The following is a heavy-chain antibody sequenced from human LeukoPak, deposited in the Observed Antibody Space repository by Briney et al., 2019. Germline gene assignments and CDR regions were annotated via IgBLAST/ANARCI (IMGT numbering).Heavy chain of an antibody. CDR3: ARTTPDTSGWPG. D-gene: IGHD6-19*01. J-gene: IGHJ4*02. CDR2: INHSGST. CDR1: GGSFSTYY. V-gene: IGHV4-34*01. Sequence: PSETLSLTCAVYGGSFSTYYWSWIRQPPGKGLEWIGEINHSGSTNYNPSPKSRVTISIDTSKIQFSLKLNSVTAADTAVYYCARTTPDTSGWPGWGRGTLVTVSS.